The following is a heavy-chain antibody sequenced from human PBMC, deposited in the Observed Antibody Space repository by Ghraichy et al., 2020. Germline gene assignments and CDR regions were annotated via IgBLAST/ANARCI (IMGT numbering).Heavy chain of an antibody. V-gene: IGHV3-64D*06. CDR3: VKGDIVVVPAAMNYYYYGMDV. CDR1: GFTFSSYA. D-gene: IGHD2-2*01. J-gene: IGHJ6*02. Sequence: GGSLRLSCSASGFTFSSYAMHWVRQAPGKGLEYVSAISSNGGSTYYADSVKGRFTISRDNSKNTLYLQMSSLRAEDTAVYYCVKGDIVVVPAAMNYYYYGMDVWGQGTTVTVSS. CDR2: ISSNGGST.